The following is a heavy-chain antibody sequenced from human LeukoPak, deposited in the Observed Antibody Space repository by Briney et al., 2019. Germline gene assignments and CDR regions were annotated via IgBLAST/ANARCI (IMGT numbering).Heavy chain of an antibody. Sequence: PGGSLRLSCVASGFTFSNYWMSWVRQAPGKGLEWVANINQDGSEKYDVDSAKGRFTISRDNAKNSLYLQMNSLRVEDTAMYYCARVGGGDGSGRSTTDYWGQGTRVTISS. J-gene: IGHJ4*02. V-gene: IGHV3-7*01. CDR2: INQDGSEK. CDR1: GFTFSNYW. CDR3: ARVGGGDGSGRSTTDY. D-gene: IGHD6-19*01.